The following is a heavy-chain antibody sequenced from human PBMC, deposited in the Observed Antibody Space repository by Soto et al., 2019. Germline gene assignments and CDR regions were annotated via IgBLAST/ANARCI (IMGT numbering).Heavy chain of an antibody. V-gene: IGHV4-31*03. J-gene: IGHJ4*02. Sequence: SSETLSLTCTVSGGSISSAAYYWSWIRQHPGKGLEWIGYVSHSGSTYYNPSLKSRVIISVDMSKNQFSLSLTSVTAADTAVYYCAREYTYGSNFFDCWGQGALVTVSS. CDR1: GGSISSAAYY. CDR3: AREYTYGSNFFDC. D-gene: IGHD5-18*01. CDR2: VSHSGST.